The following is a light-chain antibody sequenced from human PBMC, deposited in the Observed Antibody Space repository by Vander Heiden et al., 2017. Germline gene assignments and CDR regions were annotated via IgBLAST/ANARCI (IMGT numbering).Light chain of an antibody. V-gene: IGKV1-9*01. Sequence: DIQLTQSPSFLSASVGDRVTITCRASQGISSYLAWYQQKPGKAPKLLIYAASTLQSAVPSRFSGSASGTEFTLTIISLLPEHFATYYCQQLNSYPLTFGAGTKVEIK. J-gene: IGKJ4*01. CDR1: QGISSY. CDR3: QQLNSYPLT. CDR2: AAS.